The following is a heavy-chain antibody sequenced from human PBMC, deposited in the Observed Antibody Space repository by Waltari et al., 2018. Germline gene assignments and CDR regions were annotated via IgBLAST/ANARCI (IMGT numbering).Heavy chain of an antibody. CDR1: GFSFDNFA. CDR3: AKGVSSWYSFGMDV. Sequence: EVKVVESGGGLVQPGRSLRLSCTGSGFSFDNFAMHWVRQAPGKGLEWVSGISWDSRAIGYADFVKGRFTISRDNARKSVYLQMNSLRSEDMALYYCAKGVSSWYSFGMDVWGQGTTVTVSS. CDR2: ISWDSRAI. V-gene: IGHV3-9*03. J-gene: IGHJ6*02. D-gene: IGHD6-13*01.